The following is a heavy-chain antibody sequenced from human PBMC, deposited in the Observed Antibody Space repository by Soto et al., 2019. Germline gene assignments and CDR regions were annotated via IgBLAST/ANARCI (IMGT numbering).Heavy chain of an antibody. CDR2: IEHSGNT. D-gene: IGHD1-26*01. CDR1: ADSFSAYY. CDR3: VGGRGRLVGFDY. V-gene: IGHV4-34*01. Sequence: QVQLQQWGAGLLKPSETLSLTCAVNADSFSAYYWIWIRQPPGKGLEWIGEIEHSGNTNYSPSLKSRVTMSADTSKNQFSLQVTYVTAADTAVYYCVGGRGRLVGFDYWGQGTLVTVSS. J-gene: IGHJ4*02.